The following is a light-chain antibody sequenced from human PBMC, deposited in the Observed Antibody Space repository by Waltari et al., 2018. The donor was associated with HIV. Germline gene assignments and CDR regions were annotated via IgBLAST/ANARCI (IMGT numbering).Light chain of an antibody. CDR1: SSNIGSNY. Sequence: QSVLTQPPSASGTPGQSVTIPCSGSSSNIGSNYVYWYQQLPGTAPKLLIYRNNQRPSGFPDRFSGFKSGTSASLAISGLRSEDEADYYCAAWDDNLSGWVFGGGSKLTIL. V-gene: IGLV1-47*01. CDR2: RNN. CDR3: AAWDDNLSGWV. J-gene: IGLJ3*02.